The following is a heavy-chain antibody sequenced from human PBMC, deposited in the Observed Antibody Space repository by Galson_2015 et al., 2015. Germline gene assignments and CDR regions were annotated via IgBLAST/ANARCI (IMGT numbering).Heavy chain of an antibody. CDR3: ARLYCGGDCYQGGGYHFDY. CDR1: GGSISSGGYS. D-gene: IGHD2-21*02. CDR2: IYYTEST. Sequence: LSLTCAVSGGSISSGGYSWSWIRQPPGKGLEWIGYIYYTESTFYNPSLKSRVTMSVDRSKNQFSLKLNSVTAADTAVYYCARLYCGGDCYQGGGYHFDYWGQGTLVTVSS. J-gene: IGHJ4*02. V-gene: IGHV4-30-2*01.